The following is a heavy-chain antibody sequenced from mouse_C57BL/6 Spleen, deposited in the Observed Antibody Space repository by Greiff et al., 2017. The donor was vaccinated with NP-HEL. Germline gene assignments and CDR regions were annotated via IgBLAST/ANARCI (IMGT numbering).Heavy chain of an antibody. CDR3: TTAYSHFDY. V-gene: IGHV14-4*01. J-gene: IGHJ2*01. Sequence: VQLKESGAELVRPGASVKLSCTASGFNIKDDYMHWVKQRPEQGLEWIGWIDPENGDTEYASKFQGKATITADTSSNTAYLQLSSLTSEDTAVYYCTTAYSHFDYWGQGTTLTVSS. D-gene: IGHD2-10*01. CDR2: IDPENGDT. CDR1: GFNIKDDY.